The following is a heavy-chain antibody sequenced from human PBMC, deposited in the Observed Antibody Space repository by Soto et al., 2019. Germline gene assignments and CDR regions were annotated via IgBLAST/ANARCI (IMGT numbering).Heavy chain of an antibody. CDR2: ISTYTGNT. CDR3: ARGYYSGSGRPTPGGMDV. CDR1: GYTFTNYD. V-gene: IGHV1-18*01. Sequence: QVHLVQSGAEVKKPGASVKVSCKASGYTFTNYDINWVRQAPGQGLEWMGWISTYTGNTNYAQKRQGTVTMRTDTSTSQAYRELRSLRSDDTAVYYCARGYYSGSGRPTPGGMDVWGQGTTVTVSS. J-gene: IGHJ6*02. D-gene: IGHD3-10*01.